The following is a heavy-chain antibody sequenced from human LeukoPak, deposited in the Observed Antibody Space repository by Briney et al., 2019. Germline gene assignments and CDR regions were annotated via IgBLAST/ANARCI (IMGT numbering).Heavy chain of an antibody. CDR1: GGSPSSSSYY. CDR2: IYYSGNT. J-gene: IGHJ5*02. D-gene: IGHD6-19*01. Sequence: SQTLSLTCTVSGGSPSSSSYYWGSIRQPPGKGLEWVGSIYYSGNTYYNPSLKSRVTIFVDTSKNQFSLKLSSVTAADTAVYYCARHHRQWLPPNWFDPWGQGTLVTVSS. V-gene: IGHV4-39*01. CDR3: ARHHRQWLPPNWFDP.